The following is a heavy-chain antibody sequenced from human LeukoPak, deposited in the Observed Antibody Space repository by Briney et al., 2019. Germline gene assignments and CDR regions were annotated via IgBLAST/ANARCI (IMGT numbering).Heavy chain of an antibody. CDR1: GGSISSGSYY. D-gene: IGHD6-19*01. CDR3: AREGWGSSGWYRYFDL. Sequence: PSETLSLTCTVYGGSISSGSYYWRWIRQPAGKRLEWIGRIYTSGSTNYNPSLKSRVTISVDTSKNQFSLKLSSVTAADTAVYYCAREGWGSSGWYRYFDLWGRGTLVTVSS. CDR2: IYTSGST. V-gene: IGHV4-61*02. J-gene: IGHJ2*01.